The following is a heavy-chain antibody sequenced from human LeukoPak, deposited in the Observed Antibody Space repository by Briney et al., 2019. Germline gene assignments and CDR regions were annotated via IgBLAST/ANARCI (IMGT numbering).Heavy chain of an antibody. V-gene: IGHV3-48*02. CDR1: GFTFSSYS. D-gene: IGHD2-8*01. CDR2: IDFSGTGI. Sequence: QPGGSLRLSCAASGFTFSSYSMNWVRQAPGKGLEWVSHIDFSGTGIYYAESVKGRFTISRDNSKNSLYLQMNSLRDEDTAVYYCAGYSTNSFDFPYWGQGTLVTVSS. J-gene: IGHJ4*02. CDR3: AGYSTNSFDFPY.